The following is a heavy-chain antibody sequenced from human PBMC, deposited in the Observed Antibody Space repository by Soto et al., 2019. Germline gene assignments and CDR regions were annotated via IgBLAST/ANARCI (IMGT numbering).Heavy chain of an antibody. CDR3: VRGPGSGIHLSTFDA. CDR2: ILVGGST. V-gene: IGHV3-23*01. J-gene: IGHJ4*03. D-gene: IGHD3-10*01. Sequence: LRLSCAVSGFICSSYDMSWVRQAPGQGLEWVSTILVGGSTHYEDSVKGRFTISRDTSKNTVYLQMNSLTAGDTAFYYCVRGPGSGIHLSTFDAWGEGTMVTVSS. CDR1: GFICSSYD.